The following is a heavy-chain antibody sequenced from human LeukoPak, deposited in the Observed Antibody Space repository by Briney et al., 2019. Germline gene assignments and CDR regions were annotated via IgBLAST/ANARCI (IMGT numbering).Heavy chain of an antibody. D-gene: IGHD2-2*01. CDR2: IIPIFGTA. Sequence: SVKVSCKASGGTFSSYAISWVRQAPGQGLEWMGGIIPIFGTANYAQKFQGRVTITADESTSTAYMELSSLRSEDTAVYYCARDRYCSSTSCSMWDYYYYYYMDVWGKGTTVTVSS. CDR3: ARDRYCSSTSCSMWDYYYYYYMDV. V-gene: IGHV1-69*13. CDR1: GGTFSSYA. J-gene: IGHJ6*03.